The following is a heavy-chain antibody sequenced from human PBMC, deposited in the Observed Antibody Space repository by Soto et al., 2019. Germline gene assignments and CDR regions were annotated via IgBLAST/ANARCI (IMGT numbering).Heavy chain of an antibody. CDR2: IYYSGST. CDR3: ARPKGSYSSDFDY. D-gene: IGHD3-10*01. CDR1: GGSISSSSYY. Sequence: SETLSLTCTVSGGSISSSSYYWSWIRQPPGKGLEWIGSIYYSGSTYYNPSLKSRVTISVDTSKNQFSLKLSSVTAADTAVYYCARPKGSYSSDFDYWGQGTLVTSPQ. V-gene: IGHV4-39*01. J-gene: IGHJ4*02.